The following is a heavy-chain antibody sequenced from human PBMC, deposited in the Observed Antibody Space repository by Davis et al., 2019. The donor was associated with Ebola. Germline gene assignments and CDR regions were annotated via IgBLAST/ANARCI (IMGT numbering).Heavy chain of an antibody. V-gene: IGHV4-4*02. CDR2: IYHSGST. CDR3: ARNVWGQWLVLLY. J-gene: IGHJ4*02. D-gene: IGHD6-19*01. CDR1: GGAISSSNW. Sequence: PGGSLRLSCAVSGGAISSSNWWRWVRQPPGKGLEWIGEIYHSGSTNYNPSLKSRVTISVDKSKNQFSLKLSSVTAADTAVYYCARNVWGQWLVLLYWGQGTLVTVSS.